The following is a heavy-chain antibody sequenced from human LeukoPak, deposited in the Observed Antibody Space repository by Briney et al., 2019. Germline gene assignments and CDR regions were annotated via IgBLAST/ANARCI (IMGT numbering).Heavy chain of an antibody. Sequence: ASVKVSCKASGYTFTSYDINWVRQATGQGLEWMGWMNPNSGNTGYAQKFQGRVTMTRNTSISTAYMELSGLRSEDTVVHYCARESEGFDYWGQGTLVTVSS. CDR3: ARESEGFDY. CDR1: GYTFTSYD. J-gene: IGHJ4*02. V-gene: IGHV1-8*01. CDR2: MNPNSGNT.